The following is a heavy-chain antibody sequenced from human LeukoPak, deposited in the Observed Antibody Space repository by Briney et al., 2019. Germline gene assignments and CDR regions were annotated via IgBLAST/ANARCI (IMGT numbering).Heavy chain of an antibody. V-gene: IGHV3-23*01. J-gene: IGHJ4*02. D-gene: IGHD1-26*01. CDR3: AKDLGRYRNNYFDY. Sequence: PRGSLRLSCAASGFTFSSYAMSWVRQAPEEGLGWDSTISGRGGGTYYADSVKGRFTISRDDSKNTLYLQMSSLRAEDTAVYYCAKDLGRYRNNYFDYWGQGTLVTVSS. CDR1: GFTFSSYA. CDR2: ISGRGGGT.